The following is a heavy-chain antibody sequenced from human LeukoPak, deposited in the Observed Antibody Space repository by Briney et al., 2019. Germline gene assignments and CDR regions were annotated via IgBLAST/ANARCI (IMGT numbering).Heavy chain of an antibody. J-gene: IGHJ4*02. CDR2: ISAYNGNT. CDR1: GYTFTSYG. CDR3: ARESIAVAGGASDFDY. V-gene: IGHV1-18*01. D-gene: IGHD6-19*01. Sequence: AASVKVSCKASGYTFTSYGISWVRQAPGQGLEWMGWISAYNGNTNYAQKLQGRVTMTTDTSTSTAYMELRSLRSDDTAVYYCARESIAVAGGASDFDYWGQGTLVTVSS.